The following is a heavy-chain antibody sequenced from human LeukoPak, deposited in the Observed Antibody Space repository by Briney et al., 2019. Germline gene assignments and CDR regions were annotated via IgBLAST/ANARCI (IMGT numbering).Heavy chain of an antibody. Sequence: ASVTVSCEASGYTLSDYYIYWVRQARGQGLEWLGWLKPHSDSTNYAQKFQGRVTLTRDTSISTTYMELSTFTSDDPAIYYCARGHRIINGLDVWGQGTTVIVCS. CDR3: ARGHRIINGLDV. CDR1: GYTLSDYY. CDR2: LKPHSDST. V-gene: IGHV1-2*02. J-gene: IGHJ6*02.